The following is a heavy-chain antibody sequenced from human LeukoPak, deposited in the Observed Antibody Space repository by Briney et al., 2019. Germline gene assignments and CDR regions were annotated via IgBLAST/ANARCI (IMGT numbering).Heavy chain of an antibody. V-gene: IGHV3-53*04. J-gene: IGHJ4*02. Sequence: GGSLRLSCAASGFTFSSYAMSWVRQAPGKGLEWVSVIYSGGSTYYADSVKGRFTISRHNSKNTLYLQMNSLRAEDTAVYYCASVRYFDWSVYYWGQGTLVTVSS. CDR1: GFTFSSYA. D-gene: IGHD3-9*01. CDR2: IYSGGST. CDR3: ASVRYFDWSVYY.